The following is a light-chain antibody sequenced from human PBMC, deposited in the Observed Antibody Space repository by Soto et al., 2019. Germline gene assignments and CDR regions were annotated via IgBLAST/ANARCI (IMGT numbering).Light chain of an antibody. CDR2: DAS. CDR1: QDISNY. Sequence: DLQMTQSPSSLSASVGDRVTITCQASQDISNYLNWYQQKPGKAPKLLIYDASNLETGVPSRFSGSGSGTDFTFTISSLQPEDIATYYCQQYDNLAWTFGQGTKLEIK. J-gene: IGKJ2*02. CDR3: QQYDNLAWT. V-gene: IGKV1-33*01.